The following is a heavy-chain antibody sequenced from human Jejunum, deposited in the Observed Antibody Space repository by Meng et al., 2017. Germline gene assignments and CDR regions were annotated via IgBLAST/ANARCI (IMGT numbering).Heavy chain of an antibody. CDR3: AYERTNSYYFDY. D-gene: IGHD2-8*01. CDR1: GDSVSSTSAA. J-gene: IGHJ4*02. V-gene: IGHV6-1*01. Sequence: QDLLRQSGPGLVKPSQTLSLTCALSGDSVSSTSAAWSWIRQSPSRGLEWLGRTYYRSKWYNDYAISVKGRITINPDTSKNQFSLQLNSVTPEDTAVYYCAYERTNSYYFDYWGQGTLVTVSS. CDR2: TYYRSKWYN.